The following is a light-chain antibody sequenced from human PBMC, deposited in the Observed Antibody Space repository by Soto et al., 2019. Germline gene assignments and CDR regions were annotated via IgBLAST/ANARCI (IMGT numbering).Light chain of an antibody. CDR1: QSVSSY. Sequence: EIVLTQSPATLSLSPGERATLSCRASQSVSSYLAWYQQKPGQAPRLLIYDASNRAAGIPARFGGSGSGTDFKLTISSLEPEDFAVYYCQQRFNWPLTVGPRTKVDIK. CDR2: DAS. CDR3: QQRFNWPLT. V-gene: IGKV3-11*01. J-gene: IGKJ3*01.